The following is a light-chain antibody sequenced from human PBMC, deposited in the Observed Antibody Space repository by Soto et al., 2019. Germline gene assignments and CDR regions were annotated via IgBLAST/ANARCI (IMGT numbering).Light chain of an antibody. Sequence: EIVMTQSPATLSVSPGESATLSCRASQSVNSDLAWYQQIPGQAPRLLIYSASTGATGIPARFSGSGSGTEFTLTLSSLQSEDFAIYYCQQYNNWPLTFGGGTKVEI. CDR3: QQYNNWPLT. J-gene: IGKJ4*01. CDR1: QSVNSD. CDR2: SAS. V-gene: IGKV3-15*01.